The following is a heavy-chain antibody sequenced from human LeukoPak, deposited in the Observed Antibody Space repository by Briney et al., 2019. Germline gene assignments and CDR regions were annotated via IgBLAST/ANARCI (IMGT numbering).Heavy chain of an antibody. CDR2: ISSSGSTI. V-gene: IGHV3-48*03. D-gene: IGHD3-10*01. J-gene: IGHJ4*02. Sequence: GGSLRLSCAASGFTFSSYEMNWVRQAPGKGLEWVSYISSSGSTIYYADSVKGRFTISRDNAKNSLYLQMNSLRAEDTALYYCAREVTMVRGVISVLWDWGQGTLVTVSS. CDR1: GFTFSSYE. CDR3: AREVTMVRGVISVLWD.